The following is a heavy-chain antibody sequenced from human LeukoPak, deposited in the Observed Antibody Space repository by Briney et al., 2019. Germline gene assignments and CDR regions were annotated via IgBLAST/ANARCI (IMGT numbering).Heavy chain of an antibody. V-gene: IGHV4-59*08. D-gene: IGHD4-17*01. CDR1: GGSISSYY. J-gene: IGHJ4*02. CDR2: IYYSGST. CDR3: ARLGDYVDY. Sequence: RTSETLSLTCTVSGGSISSYYWSWIRQPPGKGLEWIGYIYYSGSTNYNPSLKSRVTISEDTSKNQFSLKLSSVTAADTAVYYCARLGDYVDYWGQGTLVTVSS.